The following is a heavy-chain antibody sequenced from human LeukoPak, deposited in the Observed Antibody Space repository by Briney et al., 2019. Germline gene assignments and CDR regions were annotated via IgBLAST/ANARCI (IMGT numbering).Heavy chain of an antibody. D-gene: IGHD6-19*01. V-gene: IGHV1-46*01. CDR2: INPSGGST. Sequence: ASVKVSCKASGYTFTGCFMHWVRQAPGQGLEWMGIINPSGGSTSYVQKFQGRVTMTRDTSTSTVYMELSSLRSDDTAVYYCARALSQGWYNFDYWGQGTLVTVSS. CDR1: GYTFTGCF. J-gene: IGHJ4*02. CDR3: ARALSQGWYNFDY.